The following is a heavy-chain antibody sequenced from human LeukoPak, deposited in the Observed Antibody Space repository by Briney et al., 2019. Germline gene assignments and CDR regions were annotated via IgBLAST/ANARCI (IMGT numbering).Heavy chain of an antibody. CDR3: ARVAGGDDFDY. V-gene: IGHV3-7*01. D-gene: IGHD2-21*02. CDR2: IKQDGSEK. CDR1: GFTFSSYW. Sequence: GGSLRLSCATSGFTFSSYWMSWVRQAPGKGLEWVANIKQDGSEKYYVDSVKGRFTISRDNAKNSLYLQMNSLRAEDTAVYYCARVAGGDDFDYWGQGTLVTVSS. J-gene: IGHJ4*02.